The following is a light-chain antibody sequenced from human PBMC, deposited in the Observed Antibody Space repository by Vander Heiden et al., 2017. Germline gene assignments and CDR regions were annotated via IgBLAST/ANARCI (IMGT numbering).Light chain of an antibody. J-gene: IGKJ2*01. CDR1: QSVSSN. CDR3: QQYNNWPYT. Sequence: IVMTKSPATLSVSPGERAALSCRASQSVSSNLAWYQQKPGQAPRLLIYGAFTRATGIPAMFSGSGSGTEFTLTISSLQSEDFAVYYCQQYNNWPYTFGQGTKLEIK. V-gene: IGKV3-15*01. CDR2: GAF.